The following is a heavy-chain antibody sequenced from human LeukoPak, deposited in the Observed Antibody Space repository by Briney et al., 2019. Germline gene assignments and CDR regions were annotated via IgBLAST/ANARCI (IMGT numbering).Heavy chain of an antibody. CDR1: GYSLTDLS. D-gene: IGHD4-17*01. V-gene: IGHV1-24*01. J-gene: IGHJ4*02. CDR2: FDPEDDEP. CDR3: AKSHGDYGLLDY. Sequence: ASVKVSCKVSGYSLTDLSLHWVRQAPGKGLEWMGGFDPEDDEPIYAQKFQGRLSMTEDTSKDTGYMELRTLRSEDTALYYCAKSHGDYGLLDYWGQGTLVTVSS.